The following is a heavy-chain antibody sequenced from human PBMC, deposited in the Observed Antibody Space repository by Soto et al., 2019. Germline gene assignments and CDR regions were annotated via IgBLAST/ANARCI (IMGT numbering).Heavy chain of an antibody. V-gene: IGHV3-30-3*01. D-gene: IGHD1-26*01. J-gene: IGHJ4*02. CDR3: ARGIVGATEVGVDY. CDR1: GFTFNSYA. CDR2: ISDDGSNK. Sequence: QVQLVESGGVVVQPGRSLRLSCAASGFTFNSYAMHWVRQAPGKGLEWVAIISDDGSNKHYADSVKGRFTISRDHSENTLYLQMNSLRAEDTAMYYCARGIVGATEVGVDYWGQGTLVTVSS.